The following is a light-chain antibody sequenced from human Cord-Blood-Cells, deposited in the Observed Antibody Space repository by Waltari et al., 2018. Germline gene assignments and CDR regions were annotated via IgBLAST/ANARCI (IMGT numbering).Light chain of an antibody. J-gene: IGLJ2*01. CDR1: NIGSKR. CDR3: QVWDSSSDHPV. Sequence: SYVLTQPPSVSVAPGKTARITCGGNNIGSKRVHWYQQKQGQAPVLVIYYDSDRPSGIPERFSGSSSGNTATLTISRVEAGDEADYYCQVWDSSSDHPVFGGGTKLTVL. CDR2: YDS. V-gene: IGLV3-21*04.